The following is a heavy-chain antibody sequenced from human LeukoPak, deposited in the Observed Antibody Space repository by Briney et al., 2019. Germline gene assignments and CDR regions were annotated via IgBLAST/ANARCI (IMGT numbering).Heavy chain of an antibody. CDR2: ISAYNGNT. V-gene: IGHV1-18*01. J-gene: IGHJ6*02. CDR3: AREELGYCSSTSCPPYYYYGMDV. Sequence: ASVKVSCKASGYTFTSYGISWVRQAPGQGLEWMGWISAYNGNTNYAQKLQGRVTLTTDTSTSTAYMELRSLRSDDTAVYYCAREELGYCSSTSCPPYYYYGMDVWGQGTMVTVSS. D-gene: IGHD2-2*01. CDR1: GYTFTSYG.